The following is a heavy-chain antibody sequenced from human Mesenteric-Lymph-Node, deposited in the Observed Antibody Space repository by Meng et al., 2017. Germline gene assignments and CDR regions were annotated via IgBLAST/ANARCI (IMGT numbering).Heavy chain of an antibody. CDR3: AREGRHY. CDR1: GYTFTGYY. J-gene: IGHJ4*02. V-gene: IGHV7-4-1*02. Sequence: GRRVQSGAEGKRPGAWGKVSCKAFGYTFTGYYMHWVRQAPGQGLEWMGWINTNTGNPTYVQGFTGRFVFSLDTSVSTAYLQISSLKAEDTAVYYCAREGRHYWGQGTLVTVSS. CDR2: INTNTGNP.